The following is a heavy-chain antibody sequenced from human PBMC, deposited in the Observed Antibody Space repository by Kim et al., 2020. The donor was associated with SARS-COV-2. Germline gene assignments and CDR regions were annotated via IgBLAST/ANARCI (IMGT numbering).Heavy chain of an antibody. J-gene: IGHJ4*02. Sequence: GGSLRLSCAVSGFTFSSYWMSWVRQAPGKGLEWVANIKKDGSEKNYVDSVKGRFTISRDNTKNSLYLQMNSLRAEDTAVYYCARDNPMGDYWGQGTLVTVSS. V-gene: IGHV3-7*01. CDR2: IKKDGSEK. CDR3: ARDNPMGDY. CDR1: GFTFSSYW.